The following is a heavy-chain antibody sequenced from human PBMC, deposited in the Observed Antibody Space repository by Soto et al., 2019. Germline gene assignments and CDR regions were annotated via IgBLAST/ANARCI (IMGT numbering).Heavy chain of an antibody. Sequence: SETLSLTCTVSGDTSSSYSWSWIRQTPGKGLEWIGSIHYNGNTKYSPSLKSRVTMSVDTSKNHFSLKLISVTTADTAVYFCAREGNLGRWIQPLDSWGQGTLVTAS. CDR2: IHYNGNT. V-gene: IGHV4-59*01. CDR1: GDTSSSYS. CDR3: AREGNLGRWIQPLDS. J-gene: IGHJ4*02. D-gene: IGHD2-2*03.